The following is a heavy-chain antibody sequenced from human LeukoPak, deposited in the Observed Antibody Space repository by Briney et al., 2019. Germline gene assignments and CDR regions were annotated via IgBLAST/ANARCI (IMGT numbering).Heavy chain of an antibody. CDR1: GGSISSYF. J-gene: IGHJ4*02. Sequence: SETLSLTCTVSGGSISSYFWSWIRQPPGKGLEWIGYIYNSGSISSNPSLKSRVTVSVDTSKNQLSLKLSSVTAADTAVYYCARGSHGSYYVFDYWGQGTLVTVSS. V-gene: IGHV4-59*01. CDR3: ARGSHGSYYVFDY. D-gene: IGHD1-26*01. CDR2: IYNSGSI.